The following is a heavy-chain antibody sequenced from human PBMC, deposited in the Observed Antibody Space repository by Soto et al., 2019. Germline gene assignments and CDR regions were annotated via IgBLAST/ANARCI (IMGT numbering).Heavy chain of an antibody. CDR1: GGSISSGGYY. D-gene: IGHD5-12*01. V-gene: IGHV4-30-4*08. CDR3: ASHDIVATITDY. Sequence: SETLSLTCTVSGGSISSGGYYWSWIRQHPGKGLEWIGYIYYSGSTYYNPSLKSRVTISVDTSKNQFSLKLSSVTAADTAVYYCASHDIVATITDYWGEGTLVTVSS. CDR2: IYYSGST. J-gene: IGHJ4*02.